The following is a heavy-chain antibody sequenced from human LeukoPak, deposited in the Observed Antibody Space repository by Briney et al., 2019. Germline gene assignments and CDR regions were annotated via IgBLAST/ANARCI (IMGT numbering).Heavy chain of an antibody. CDR3: ARAPVGIFGVVKYYYMDV. J-gene: IGHJ6*03. V-gene: IGHV1-18*01. CDR1: GYTFTSYV. D-gene: IGHD3-3*01. Sequence: ASVKVSCKASGYTFTSYVISSVRQAPGHGLECMGWISAYNGNTNYAQKLQGRVAMTTDTSTRTDYMELRSLRSDDTGVYYCARAPVGIFGVVKYYYMDVWGKGTTVTVSS. CDR2: ISAYNGNT.